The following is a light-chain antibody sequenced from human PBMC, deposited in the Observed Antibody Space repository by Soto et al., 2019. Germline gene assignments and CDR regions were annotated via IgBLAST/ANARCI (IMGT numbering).Light chain of an antibody. V-gene: IGKV3-20*01. CDR3: QQYGSSPPYT. Sequence: EIVLTQSPGTLSLSPGGRATLSCRASQSVSSSYLAWYQQKPGQAPRPLIYGASSRATGIPDRFSGSGSGTDFTLTISRLEPEDFAVYYCQQYGSSPPYTFGQGTKLEMK. CDR1: QSVSSSY. CDR2: GAS. J-gene: IGKJ2*01.